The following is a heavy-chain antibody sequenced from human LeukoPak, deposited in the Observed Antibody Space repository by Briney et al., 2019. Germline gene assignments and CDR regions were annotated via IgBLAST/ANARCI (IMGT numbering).Heavy chain of an antibody. CDR3: ARDARGVVTTYSDAFDI. J-gene: IGHJ3*02. CDR2: IYYSGST. CDR1: GGSISSGDYY. D-gene: IGHD2-21*02. Sequence: PSETLSLTCTVSGGSISSGDYYWSWIRQPPGKGLEWIGYIYYSGSTYYNPSLKSRVTISVDTSKNQFSLKLSSVTAADTAVYYCARDARGVVTTYSDAFDIWGQGTMVTVSS. V-gene: IGHV4-30-4*01.